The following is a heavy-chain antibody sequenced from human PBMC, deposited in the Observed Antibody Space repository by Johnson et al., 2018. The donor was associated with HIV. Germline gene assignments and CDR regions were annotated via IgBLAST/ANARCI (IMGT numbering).Heavy chain of an antibody. V-gene: IGHV3-30*02. J-gene: IGHJ3*02. D-gene: IGHD1-20*01. CDR1: GFTFSSYA. Sequence: QVQLVESGGGVVQPGRSLRLSCAASGFTFSSYAMRWVRQAPGKGLEWVAFIRYDGSDKYYADSVKGRFTISRDNSKNTLYLQMNSLRAEDTAVYYCAKDLNPDNWNPDAFDIWGQGTMVTVSS. CDR2: IRYDGSDK. CDR3: AKDLNPDNWNPDAFDI.